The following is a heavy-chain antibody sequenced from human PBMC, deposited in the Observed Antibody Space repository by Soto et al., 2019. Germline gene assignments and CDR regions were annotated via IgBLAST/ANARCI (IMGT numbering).Heavy chain of an antibody. V-gene: IGHV4-61*01. Sequence: SETLSLTCTVSGGSVSSGSFYWSWIRQPPGKGLEWIGFIYNNRSFNYNPSLKSRVTISVDTSKHQFSLKLSSVTAAGTAVYYSARVQIGYTSSHYFDFWGQGALVTVSS. D-gene: IGHD6-6*01. CDR1: GGSVSSGSFY. J-gene: IGHJ4*02. CDR2: IYNNRSF. CDR3: ARVQIGYTSSHYFDF.